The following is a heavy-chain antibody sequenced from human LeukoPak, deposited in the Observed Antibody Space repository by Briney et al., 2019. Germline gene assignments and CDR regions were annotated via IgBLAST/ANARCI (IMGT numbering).Heavy chain of an antibody. Sequence: GASVKVSCKASGYTFTSYGISWVRQAPGQGLERMGWITAYNGNTNYAQKLQGRVTMTTDTSTSTAYMELRSLRSDDTAVYYCARERTPLDYFDYWGQGTLVTVSS. D-gene: IGHD1-1*01. CDR2: ITAYNGNT. V-gene: IGHV1-18*01. J-gene: IGHJ4*02. CDR3: ARERTPLDYFDY. CDR1: GYTFTSYG.